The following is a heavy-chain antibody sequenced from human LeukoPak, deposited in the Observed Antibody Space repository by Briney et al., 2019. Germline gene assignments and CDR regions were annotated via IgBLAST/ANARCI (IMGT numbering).Heavy chain of an antibody. CDR1: GGSISNYY. D-gene: IGHD3-9*01. V-gene: IGHV4-59*01. J-gene: IGHJ6*03. CDR3: ARVRKDPPYYDILTGYYIYYYYMDV. Sequence: SETLSLTCTVSGGSISNYYWSWIRQPPGKGLEWIGHIYYSGNTNYNPSLKSRVTISVDTSKNQFSLKLSSVTAADTAVYYCARVRKDPPYYDILTGYYIYYYYMDVWGKGTTVTISS. CDR2: IYYSGNT.